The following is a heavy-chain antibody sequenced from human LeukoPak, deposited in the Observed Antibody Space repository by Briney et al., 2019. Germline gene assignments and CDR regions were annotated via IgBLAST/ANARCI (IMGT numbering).Heavy chain of an antibody. CDR2: INWNGGST. Sequence: GGSLRLSXAASGFTFDDYGMSWVRQAPGKGLEWVSGINWNGGSTGYADSVKGRFTISRDNAKNSLYLQMNSLRAEDTALYYCAVTTVTTFFVPSDYWGQGTLVTVSS. J-gene: IGHJ4*02. CDR3: AVTTVTTFFVPSDY. CDR1: GFTFDDYG. D-gene: IGHD4-17*01. V-gene: IGHV3-20*04.